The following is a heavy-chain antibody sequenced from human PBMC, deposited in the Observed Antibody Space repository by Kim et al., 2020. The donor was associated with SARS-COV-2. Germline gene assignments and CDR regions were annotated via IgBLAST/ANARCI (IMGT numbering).Heavy chain of an antibody. J-gene: IGHJ4*02. CDR3: ARHIGSTWFNPFDF. CDR2: TYYNGRSNS. D-gene: IGHD3-10*01. CDR1: GVSISTISFY. Sequence: SETLSLTCAVSGVSISTISFYCAWIRQSPGKGLEWIGSTYYNGRSNSNYNPSLKSRVTISVDPSTNQFSLSLNSVTAADTAVYYCARHIGSTWFNPFDFWGRGTLVAVSS. V-gene: IGHV4-39*01.